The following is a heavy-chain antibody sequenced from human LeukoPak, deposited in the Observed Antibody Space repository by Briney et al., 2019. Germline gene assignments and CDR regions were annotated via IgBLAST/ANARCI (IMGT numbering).Heavy chain of an antibody. CDR3: ARLHYAIYFAY. J-gene: IGHJ4*02. Sequence: RLYTRATTAYHPSLKSPPPMSVDTSKTQFSLKLRSVTAADTAVYYCARLHYAIYFAYWGQGTLVTVSS. CDR2: LYTRATT. D-gene: IGHD2-21*01. V-gene: IGHV4-4*07.